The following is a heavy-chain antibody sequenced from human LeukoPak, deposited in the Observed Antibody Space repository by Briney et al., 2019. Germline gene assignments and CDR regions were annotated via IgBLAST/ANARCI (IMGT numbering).Heavy chain of an antibody. CDR3: ARDLYYYDSSGYVY. Sequence: PGGSLRLSCAASGFTFSSYAMSWVRQAPGKGLEWVSYISSSGSTIYYADSVKGRFTISRDNAKNSLYLQMNSLRAEDTAVYYCARDLYYYDSSGYVYWGQGTLVTVSS. V-gene: IGHV3-48*04. CDR1: GFTFSSYA. D-gene: IGHD3-22*01. CDR2: ISSSGSTI. J-gene: IGHJ4*02.